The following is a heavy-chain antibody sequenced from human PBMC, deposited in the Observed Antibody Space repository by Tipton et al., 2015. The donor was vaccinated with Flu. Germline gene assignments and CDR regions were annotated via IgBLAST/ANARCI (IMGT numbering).Heavy chain of an antibody. J-gene: IGHJ4*02. CDR3: ARGPRLSVLGMVGDFDY. CDR1: GYSISSGYY. Sequence: GLVKPSETLSLTCTVSGYSISSGYYWDWIRQPPGKGLEWIGSLYHSGSTYYNPSLKSRVTMSLDTSKNQFSLKLSSVIAADTAVYYCARGPRLSVLGMVGDFDYWGQGTLVTVSS. CDR2: LYHSGST. D-gene: IGHD3-10*02. V-gene: IGHV4-38-2*02.